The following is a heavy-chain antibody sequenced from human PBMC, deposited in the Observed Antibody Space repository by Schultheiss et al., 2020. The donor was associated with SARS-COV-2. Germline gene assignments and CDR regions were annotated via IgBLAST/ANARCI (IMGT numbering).Heavy chain of an antibody. V-gene: IGHV3-23*01. D-gene: IGHD2-8*01. CDR3: ARDIGMVYDY. CDR1: GFTVSSNY. CDR2: ISGSGGST. Sequence: GGSLRLSCAASGFTVSSNYMSWVRQAPGKGLEWVSAISGSGGSTYYADSVKGRFTISRDNSKNTLYLQMNSLRAEDTAVYYCARDIGMVYDYWGQGTLVTVSS. J-gene: IGHJ4*02.